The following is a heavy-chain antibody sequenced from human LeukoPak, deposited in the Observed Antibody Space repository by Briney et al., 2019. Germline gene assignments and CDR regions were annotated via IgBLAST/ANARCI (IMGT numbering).Heavy chain of an antibody. D-gene: IGHD3-22*01. CDR1: GFTFSNYA. CDR3: AKGYNYDSSGLTYFDY. Sequence: GGSLRLSCAASGFTFSNYAMTWVRQAPGKGLEWVSTISGGGSRYYADSVKGRFTISRDNSKNTLYLQMNSLRAEDTAVYYCAKGYNYDSSGLTYFDYWGQGTLVTVSS. J-gene: IGHJ4*02. CDR2: ISGGGSR. V-gene: IGHV3-23*01.